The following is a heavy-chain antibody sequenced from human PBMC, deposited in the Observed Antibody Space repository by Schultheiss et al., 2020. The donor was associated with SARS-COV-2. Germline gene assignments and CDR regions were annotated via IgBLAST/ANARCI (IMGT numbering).Heavy chain of an antibody. V-gene: IGHV4-59*08. CDR3: ARTYYDFWSGYYPSYYYYYYMDV. D-gene: IGHD3-3*01. J-gene: IGHJ6*03. CDR2: IYYSGST. CDR1: GGSFSGYY. Sequence: SETLSLTCAVYGGSFSGYYWSWIRQPPGKGLEWIGYIYYSGSTNYNPSLKSRVTISVDTSKNQFSLKLSSVTAADTAVYYCARTYYDFWSGYYPSYYYYYYMDVWGKGTTVTVSS.